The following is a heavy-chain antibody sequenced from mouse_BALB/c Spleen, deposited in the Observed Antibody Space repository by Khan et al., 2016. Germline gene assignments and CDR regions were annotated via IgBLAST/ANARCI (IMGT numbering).Heavy chain of an antibody. D-gene: IGHD2-2*01. CDR2: INTHTRVP. CDR1: GYAFTTAG. V-gene: IGHV9-4*02. CDR3: ARGYGYIYAMDH. Sequence: QIQLVQSGPELKKPGETVRISCKASGYAFTTAGIQWVQKMPGKGLKWIGWINTHTRVPKYAEDFKGRFAFSLETSISTAYLQISNLKNEDTATSFCARGYGYIYAMDHWGQGTSVTVSS. J-gene: IGHJ4*01.